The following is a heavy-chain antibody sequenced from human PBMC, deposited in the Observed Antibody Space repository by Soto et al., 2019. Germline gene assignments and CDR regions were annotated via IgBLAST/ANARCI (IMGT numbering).Heavy chain of an antibody. J-gene: IGHJ6*02. CDR3: ARERGYCSSTSCYYYYYGMDV. Sequence: SQTLSLTCAISGDSVSSNSAAWNWIRQSPSRGLEWLGRTYYRSKWYNDYAVSVKSRITINPDTSKNQFSLQLNSVTPEDTAVYYCARERGYCSSTSCYYYYYGMDVWGQGTTVTSP. V-gene: IGHV6-1*01. CDR2: TYYRSKWYN. D-gene: IGHD2-2*01. CDR1: GDSVSSNSAA.